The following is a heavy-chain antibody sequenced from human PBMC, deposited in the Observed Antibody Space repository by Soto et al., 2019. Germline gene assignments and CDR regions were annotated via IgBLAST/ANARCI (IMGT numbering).Heavy chain of an antibody. CDR2: IYYSGST. D-gene: IGHD3-3*01. J-gene: IGHJ5*02. V-gene: IGHV4-30-4*01. CDR1: GGSISSGDYY. CDR3: ARGRGGYDFWSGYLCWFDP. Sequence: TLSLTCTVSGGSISSGDYYWGWIRQPPGKGLEWIGYIYYSGSTYYNPSLKSRVTISVDTSKNQFSLKLSSVTAADTAVYYCARGRGGYDFWSGYLCWFDPWGQGTLVTVSS.